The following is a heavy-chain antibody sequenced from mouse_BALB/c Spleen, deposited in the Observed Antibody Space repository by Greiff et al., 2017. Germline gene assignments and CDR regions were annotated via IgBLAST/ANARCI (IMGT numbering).Heavy chain of an antibody. Sequence: EVMLVESGPSLVKPSQTLSLTCSVTGDSITSGYWNWIRKFPGNKLEYMGYISYSGSTYYNPSLKSRISITRDTSKNQYYLQLNSVTTEDTATYYCARDYYGSSWFAYWGQGTLVTVSA. V-gene: IGHV3-8*02. CDR1: GDSITSGY. J-gene: IGHJ3*01. D-gene: IGHD1-1*01. CDR2: ISYSGST. CDR3: ARDYYGSSWFAY.